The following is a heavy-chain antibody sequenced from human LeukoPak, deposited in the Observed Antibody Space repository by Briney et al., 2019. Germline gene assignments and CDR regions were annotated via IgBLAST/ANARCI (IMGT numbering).Heavy chain of an antibody. CDR2: IIPIFGTA. V-gene: IGHV1-69*13. CDR3: ARDDGIRGYSGYDIPAADYYYYYGMDV. J-gene: IGHJ6*02. Sequence: GASVKVSCKASGGTFSSYAISWVRQAPGQGLEWMGGIIPIFGTANYAQKFQGRVTITADESTSTAYMELSSLRSEDTAVYYCARDDGIRGYSGYDIPAADYYYYYGMDVWGQGTTVTVSS. CDR1: GGTFSSYA. D-gene: IGHD5-12*01.